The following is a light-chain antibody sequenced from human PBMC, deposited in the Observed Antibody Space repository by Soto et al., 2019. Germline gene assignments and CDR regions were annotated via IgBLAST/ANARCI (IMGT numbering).Light chain of an antibody. Sequence: QSALTQPPSASGSPGQSVTISSTGTSSDVGGYNYVSWYQQHPGKAPKLMIYEVSKRPSGVPDRFSGSKSGNTASLTVSGLQAEDEADYYCSSYAGSNNFVFGGGTKVTVL. CDR3: SSYAGSNNFV. CDR1: SSDVGGYNY. J-gene: IGLJ2*01. CDR2: EVS. V-gene: IGLV2-8*01.